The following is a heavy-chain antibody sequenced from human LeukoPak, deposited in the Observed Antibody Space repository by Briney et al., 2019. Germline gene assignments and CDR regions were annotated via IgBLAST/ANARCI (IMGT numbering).Heavy chain of an antibody. CDR1: GFVFSSYA. V-gene: IGHV3-23*01. D-gene: IGHD3-9*01. CDR2: TSGGGGST. J-gene: IGHJ4*02. Sequence: GGSLRLSCAASGFVFSSYAMTWVRQTPGKGLEWGSDTSGGGGSTYYADSVKGRFTISRENAKETLYLQLNSLRAEDTAVYYCAKVGTYEILTRYSPHLDYWGQGTLVTVSS. CDR3: AKVGTYEILTRYSPHLDY.